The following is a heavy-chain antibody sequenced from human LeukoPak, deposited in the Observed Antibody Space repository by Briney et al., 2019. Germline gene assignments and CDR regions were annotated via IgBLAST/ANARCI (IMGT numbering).Heavy chain of an antibody. D-gene: IGHD3-22*01. CDR2: VSSSATTASTK. CDR3: AGTDYYDSSGYYFDL. J-gene: IGHJ4*02. V-gene: IGHV3-11*01. CDR1: GITFSDYY. Sequence: GGSLRLSCAASGITFSDYYMSWIRQAPGKGLEWVSYVSSSATTASTKYYADSAKGRFTISRDNAKNSLYLQMNSLRAEDTAVYYCAGTDYYDSSGYYFDLWGQGTLVTVSS.